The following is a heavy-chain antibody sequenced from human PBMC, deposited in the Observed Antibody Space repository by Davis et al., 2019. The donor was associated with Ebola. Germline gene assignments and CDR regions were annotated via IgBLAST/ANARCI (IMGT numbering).Heavy chain of an antibody. V-gene: IGHV3-30-3*01. D-gene: IGHD5-18*01. CDR1: GFTFSRYA. Sequence: PGGSLRLSCAASGFTFSRYAMYWVRQAPGKGLEWVAVISYDDGTNKYYADSVKGRFTISRDNSKNTLYLQMNSLRAEDTAVYYCAKGGNSYGFNWIDPWGQGTLVTVSS. CDR3: AKGGNSYGFNWIDP. CDR2: ISYDDGTNK. J-gene: IGHJ5*02.